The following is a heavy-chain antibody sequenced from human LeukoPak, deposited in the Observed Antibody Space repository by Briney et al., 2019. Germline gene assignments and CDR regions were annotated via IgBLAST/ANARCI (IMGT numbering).Heavy chain of an antibody. Sequence: ASVKVSCKASGYTFTSYDINWVRQATGQGLEWMGWMNPNSGNTGYAQKFQGRVTMTRNASISTAYMELSSLRSEDTAVYYCARHCSSTSCYSGFDYWGQGTLVTVSS. CDR1: GYTFTSYD. CDR3: ARHCSSTSCYSGFDY. CDR2: MNPNSGNT. V-gene: IGHV1-8*01. J-gene: IGHJ4*02. D-gene: IGHD2-2*01.